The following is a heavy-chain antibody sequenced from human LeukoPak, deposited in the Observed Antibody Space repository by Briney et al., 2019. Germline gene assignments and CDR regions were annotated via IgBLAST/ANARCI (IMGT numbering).Heavy chain of an antibody. Sequence: SETLSLTCTVSGGSLSSGSYYWGWVRQPPGKGVEWTWYIYHSGSTNYSPSLKRRVTISVDTSKNQFSLKLSSVTAADTAVYYCAKARVKVSYAFDIWGRGTMVTVSS. V-gene: IGHV4-61*01. CDR2: IYHSGST. CDR1: GGSLSSGSYY. D-gene: IGHD5/OR15-5a*01. J-gene: IGHJ3*02. CDR3: AKARVKVSYAFDI.